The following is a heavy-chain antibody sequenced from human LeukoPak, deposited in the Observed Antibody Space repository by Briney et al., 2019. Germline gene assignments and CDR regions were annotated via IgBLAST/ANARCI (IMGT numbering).Heavy chain of an antibody. CDR2: ISHSGST. J-gene: IGHJ2*01. V-gene: IGHV4-38-2*02. CDR1: GYSISIAFY. D-gene: IGHD3-22*01. Sequence: SETLSLTCTVSGYSISIAFYWGWIRQPPGKGLEWIGSISHSGSTYYNPSLKSRVTISVDTSKNQFSLKLSSVTAADTAVYYCARGFDYYDSSGYLSNWYFDLWGRGTLATVSS. CDR3: ARGFDYYDSSGYLSNWYFDL.